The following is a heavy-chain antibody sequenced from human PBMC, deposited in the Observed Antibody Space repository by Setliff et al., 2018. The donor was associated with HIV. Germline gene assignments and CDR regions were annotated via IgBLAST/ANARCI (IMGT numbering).Heavy chain of an antibody. D-gene: IGHD7-27*01. J-gene: IGHJ6*03. CDR3: AKDPTSHWGYYMDV. V-gene: IGHV3-30*18. CDR2: MSYDGGNK. CDR1: GFSFSSYG. Sequence: GGSLRLSCAASGFSFSSYGMHWVRQAPGKGLEWVALMSYDGGNKFYADSVKGQFTISRDNSKNTLYLQMNSLRPEDTAVYYCAKDPTSHWGYYMDVWGEGTTVTV.